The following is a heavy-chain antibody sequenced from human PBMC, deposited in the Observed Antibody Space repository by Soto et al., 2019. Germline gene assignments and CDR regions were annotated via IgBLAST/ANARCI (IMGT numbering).Heavy chain of an antibody. V-gene: IGHV3-15*01. CDR3: TPEFFGVVTSVTSDKN. CDR1: GFTFTNAW. J-gene: IGHJ4*02. CDR2: IKKISEGGTT. D-gene: IGHD2-21*02. Sequence: VQLVESGGGLVKPGSSLRLSCAASGFTFTNAWMNWVRQSPGKGLEWVGRIKKISEGGTTNYSTPVKGRFTISRDDTRSTVYLEMSSLKIEDTAVYYCTPEFFGVVTSVTSDKNWGQGTLVTVSS.